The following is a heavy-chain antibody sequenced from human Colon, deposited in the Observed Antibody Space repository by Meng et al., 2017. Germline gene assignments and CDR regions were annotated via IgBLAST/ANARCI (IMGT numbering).Heavy chain of an antibody. D-gene: IGHD1-7*01. CDR2: LYSSSIT. CDR1: GFTIKNNY. CDR3: ATENFAA. Sequence: VQLVESGGGVVQPGRSLRLSCVVSGFTIKNNYIHWVRQVPVKGLEWVSILYSSSITYYADSVKGRFTITRDDSTNTVHLQMNSLRVDDTALYYCATENFAAWGQGTLVTVSS. J-gene: IGHJ5*02. V-gene: IGHV3-66*02.